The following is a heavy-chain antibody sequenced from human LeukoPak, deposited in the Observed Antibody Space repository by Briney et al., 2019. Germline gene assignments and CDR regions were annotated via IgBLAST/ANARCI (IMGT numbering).Heavy chain of an antibody. CDR2: IYYSGST. V-gene: IGHV4-39*01. CDR3: ARHGIVDYDFWSGSYRNFDY. D-gene: IGHD3-3*01. J-gene: IGHJ4*02. CDR1: GGSISSSSYY. Sequence: SETLSLTCTVSGGSISSSSYYWGWIRQPPGKGLEWIGSIYYSGSTYYNPSLKSRVTISVDTSKNQFSLKLSSVTAADTAVYYCARHGIVDYDFWSGSYRNFDYWGQGTLVTVSS.